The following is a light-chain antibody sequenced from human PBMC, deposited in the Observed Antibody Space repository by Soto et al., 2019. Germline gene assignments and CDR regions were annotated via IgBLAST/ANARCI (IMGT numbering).Light chain of an antibody. Sequence: QSALTQPASVSGSPGQSITISCTGTSSDVGSYNLVSWYQQHPGKAPKLMIYEDNKRPSGVSNRFSASKSGNTASLTISGLQAEDEAGYYCCSYAGISTWVFGGGTKLTVL. CDR3: CSYAGISTWV. J-gene: IGLJ3*02. V-gene: IGLV2-23*01. CDR1: SSDVGSYNL. CDR2: EDN.